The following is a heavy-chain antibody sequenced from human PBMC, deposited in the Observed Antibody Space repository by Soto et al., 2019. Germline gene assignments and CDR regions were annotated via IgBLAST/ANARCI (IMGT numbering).Heavy chain of an antibody. Sequence: GESLRLSCAASGFTFSSYAMSWVRQAPGKGLEWVSAISGSGGSTYYADSVKGRFTISRDNSKNTLYLQMNSLRAEDTAVYYCANARYYYYYMDVWGKGTTVTVSS. V-gene: IGHV3-23*01. CDR3: ANARYYYYYMDV. CDR1: GFTFSSYA. J-gene: IGHJ6*03. CDR2: ISGSGGST.